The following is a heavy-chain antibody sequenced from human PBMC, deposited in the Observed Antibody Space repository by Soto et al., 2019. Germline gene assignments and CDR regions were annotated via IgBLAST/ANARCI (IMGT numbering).Heavy chain of an antibody. CDR3: AKYPYDFWSGYGSIDY. D-gene: IGHD3-3*01. Sequence: PGGSLRLSCAASGFTFSSYAMSWVRQAPGKGLEWVSAISGSGGSTYYADSVKGRFTISRDNSKNTLYLQMNSLRAEDTAVYYCAKYPYDFWSGYGSIDYWGQGTLVTVSS. V-gene: IGHV3-23*01. CDR2: ISGSGGST. J-gene: IGHJ4*02. CDR1: GFTFSSYA.